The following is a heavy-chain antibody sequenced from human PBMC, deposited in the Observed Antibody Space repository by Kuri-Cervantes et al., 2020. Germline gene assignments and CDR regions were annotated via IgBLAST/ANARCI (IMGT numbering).Heavy chain of an antibody. J-gene: IGHJ4*02. CDR3: ATFFNSGEDY. CDR1: WFSCSIPGMR. CDR2: IDWDDDK. Sequence: SGPTLVKPTQTLTLTCSFSWFSCSIPGMRVSWIGQPPGKALEWLALIDWDDDKYYSTSLKTRLTISKDTSKNQVLLTMTNMDPVDTAVYYCATFFNSGEDYWGQGTLVTVSS. D-gene: IGHD1-26*01. V-gene: IGHV2-70*02.